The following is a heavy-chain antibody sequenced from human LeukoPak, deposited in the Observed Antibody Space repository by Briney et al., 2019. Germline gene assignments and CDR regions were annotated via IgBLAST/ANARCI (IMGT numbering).Heavy chain of an antibody. J-gene: IGHJ4*02. CDR2: IYYSGST. D-gene: IGHD3-22*01. CDR1: GGSISSGGYY. CDR3: ARVHDFGYYDSSGHFDY. V-gene: IGHV4-61*08. Sequence: PSETLSLTCTVSGGSISSGGYYWSWIRQPPGTGLEWIGYIYYSGSTNYNPSLKSRVTISVDTSKNQFSLKLSSVTAADTAVYYCARVHDFGYYDSSGHFDYWGQGTLVTVSS.